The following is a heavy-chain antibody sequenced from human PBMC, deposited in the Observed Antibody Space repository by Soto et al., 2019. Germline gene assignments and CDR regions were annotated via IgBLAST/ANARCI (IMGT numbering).Heavy chain of an antibody. V-gene: IGHV3-9*01. Sequence: EVQLVESGGGLVQPGRSLRLSCAASGFTFDDYAMHWVRQAPGKGLEWVSGISWNSGSIGYADSVKGRFTISRDNAKNSLYLQMNSLRAEDTRLYYCAKDIVAVACTSGAFDIWGQGTMVTVSS. CDR2: ISWNSGSI. CDR3: AKDIVAVACTSGAFDI. D-gene: IGHD6-19*01. J-gene: IGHJ3*02. CDR1: GFTFDDYA.